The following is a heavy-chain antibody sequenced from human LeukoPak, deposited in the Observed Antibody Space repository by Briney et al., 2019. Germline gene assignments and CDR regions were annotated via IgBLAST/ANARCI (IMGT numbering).Heavy chain of an antibody. J-gene: IGHJ5*02. CDR1: GGSISSSSYY. V-gene: IGHV4-39*07. CDR2: IYYSGST. Sequence: SETLSLTCTVSGGSISSSSYYWGWIRQPPGKGLEWIGSIYYSGSTYYTPSLKSRVTISVDTSKNQFSLKLSSVTAADTAVYYCARGCPYYDFWSGYYRYWFDPWGQGTLVTVSS. CDR3: ARGCPYYDFWSGYYRYWFDP. D-gene: IGHD3-3*01.